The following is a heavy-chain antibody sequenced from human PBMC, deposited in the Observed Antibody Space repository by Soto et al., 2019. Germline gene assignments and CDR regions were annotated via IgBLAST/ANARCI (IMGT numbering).Heavy chain of an antibody. CDR2: IWYDGSNK. CDR1: GFTFSSYG. D-gene: IGHD1-7*01. CDR3: ARDRTGTKDFYYGMDV. J-gene: IGHJ6*02. V-gene: IGHV3-33*01. Sequence: GGSLRLSCAASGFTFSSYGMHWVRQAPGKGLEWVAVIWYDGSNKYYADSVKGRFTISRDNSKNTLYLQMNSLRAEDTAVYYCARDRTGTKDFYYGMDVWGQGTTVTVSS.